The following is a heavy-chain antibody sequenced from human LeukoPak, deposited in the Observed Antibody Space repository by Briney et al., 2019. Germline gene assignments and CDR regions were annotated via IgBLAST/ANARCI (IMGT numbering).Heavy chain of an antibody. D-gene: IGHD2-15*01. J-gene: IGHJ4*02. CDR2: ISYDGSNK. CDR1: GFTFSSYG. V-gene: IGHV3-30*18. Sequence: PGGSLRLSCAASGFTFSSYGMHWVRQAPGKGLEWVAVISYDGSNKYYADSVKGRFTISRDNSKNTLYLQMNSLRAEDTAVYYCANSGYCSGGSCYNYFDYWGQGTLVTVSS. CDR3: ANSGYCSGGSCYNYFDY.